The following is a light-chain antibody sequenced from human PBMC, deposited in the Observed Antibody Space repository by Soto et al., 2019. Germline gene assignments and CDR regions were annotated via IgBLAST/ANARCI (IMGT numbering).Light chain of an antibody. CDR1: SSDVGSHNL. CDR2: EAS. Sequence: QSVLTQPASVSGSPGQSITISCTGTSSDVGSHNLVSWYQQFPGKAPKLIIFEASKRPSGVSNRFSGSKSGSTASLTSSGLQAEDEADYDCCSIAAGSTEAFGSGTKVTVL. V-gene: IGLV2-23*01. CDR3: CSIAAGSTEA. J-gene: IGLJ1*01.